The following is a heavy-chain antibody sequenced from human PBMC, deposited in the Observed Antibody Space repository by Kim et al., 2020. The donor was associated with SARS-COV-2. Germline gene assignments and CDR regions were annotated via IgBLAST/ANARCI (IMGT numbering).Heavy chain of an antibody. Sequence: GGSLRLSCAASGFTFDDYAMHWVRQAPGKGLEWVSLISGDGGSTYYADSVKGRFTISRDNSKNSLYLQMNSLRTEDTALYYCAKDPLLRYFDWLDPVDYYGMDVWGQGTTVTVSS. V-gene: IGHV3-43*02. CDR2: ISGDGGST. CDR3: AKDPLLRYFDWLDPVDYYGMDV. CDR1: GFTFDDYA. J-gene: IGHJ6*02. D-gene: IGHD3-9*01.